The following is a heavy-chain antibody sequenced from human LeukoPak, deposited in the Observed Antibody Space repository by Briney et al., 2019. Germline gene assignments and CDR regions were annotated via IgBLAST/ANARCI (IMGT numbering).Heavy chain of an antibody. J-gene: IGHJ3*02. CDR2: IYYSGSA. CDR3: AREGMIATGREPAEI. D-gene: IGHD3-22*01. V-gene: IGHV4-59*01. CDR1: GGSISSSY. Sequence: ASETLSLTCSVSGGSISSSYWSWIRQAPGKGLEWIGQIYYSGSANYNPSLKSRVTISVDTSKNQFSLKLSSVTAADTAAYYCAREGMIATGREPAEIWGQGTMVTVSS.